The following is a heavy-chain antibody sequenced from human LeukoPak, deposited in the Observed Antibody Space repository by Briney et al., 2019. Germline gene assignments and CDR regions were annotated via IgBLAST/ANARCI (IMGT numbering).Heavy chain of an antibody. J-gene: IGHJ4*02. CDR1: GASISSSSYY. D-gene: IGHD3-22*01. CDR2: IYYSGST. V-gene: IGHV4-39*01. CDR3: ARHNWSYYYDSIGFDY. Sequence: SETLSLTCTVSGASISSSSYYWGWIRQPPGKGLEWIESIYYSGSTYYNPSLKSLVTISVDTSKNQCSLKLSSVTAADTAVYYCARHNWSYYYDSIGFDYWGQGTLVTVSS.